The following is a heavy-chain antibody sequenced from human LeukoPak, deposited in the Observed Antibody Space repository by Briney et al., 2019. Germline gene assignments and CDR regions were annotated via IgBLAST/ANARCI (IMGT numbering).Heavy chain of an antibody. CDR1: GGSFSGYS. CDR2: INHSGST. Sequence: SETLSLTCAVYGGSFSGYSWSWIRQPPGKGLEWIGEINHSGSTNYNPSLKSRVTISVDTSKNQFSLKLSSVTAADTAVYYCARAVREYQLLSVSYYYMDVWGKGTTVTISS. V-gene: IGHV4-34*01. J-gene: IGHJ6*03. CDR3: ARAVREYQLLSVSYYYMDV. D-gene: IGHD2-2*01.